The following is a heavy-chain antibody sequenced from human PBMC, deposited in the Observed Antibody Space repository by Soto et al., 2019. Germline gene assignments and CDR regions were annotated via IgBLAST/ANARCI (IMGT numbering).Heavy chain of an antibody. Sequence: QVQLVESGGGVVQPGRSLRLSCAASGFTFSSYGMNWVRQAPGKGLEWVAVIRYDGTNKYYADSVKGRFTISRDNSKNTLYLQMNSLRAEDTAVYYCARDITMVRAVIARYYYGMDVWGQGTTVTVSS. V-gene: IGHV3-33*08. CDR3: ARDITMVRAVIARYYYGMDV. CDR2: IRYDGTNK. J-gene: IGHJ6*01. CDR1: GFTFSSYG. D-gene: IGHD3-10*01.